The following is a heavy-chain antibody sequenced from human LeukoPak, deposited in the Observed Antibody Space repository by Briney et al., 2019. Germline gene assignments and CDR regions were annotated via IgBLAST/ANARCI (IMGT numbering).Heavy chain of an antibody. Sequence: GASVKVSCKASGGTFSSYAISWARQAPGQGLEWMGRIIPILGIANYAQKFQGRVTITADKSTSTAYMELSSLRSEDTAVYYCARDGPLQQLVQGPDYWGQGTLVTVSS. V-gene: IGHV1-69*04. CDR2: IIPILGIA. CDR1: GGTFSSYA. CDR3: ARDGPLQQLVQGPDY. J-gene: IGHJ4*02. D-gene: IGHD6-13*01.